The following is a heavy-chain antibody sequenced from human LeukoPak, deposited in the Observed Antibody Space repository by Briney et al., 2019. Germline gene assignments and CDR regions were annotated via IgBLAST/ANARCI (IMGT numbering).Heavy chain of an antibody. CDR3: ARGGAARPDY. D-gene: IGHD6-6*01. V-gene: IGHV3-48*01. CDR2: ISNSGTTI. CDR1: GFTFSSYG. J-gene: IGHJ4*02. Sequence: GGSLRLSCAASGFTFSSYGMNWVRQAPGRGLEWVSYISNSGTTIYYADSVKDRFTISRDNAKNSLYLQMNTLRAEDTAVYYCARGGAARPDYWGQGTLVTVSS.